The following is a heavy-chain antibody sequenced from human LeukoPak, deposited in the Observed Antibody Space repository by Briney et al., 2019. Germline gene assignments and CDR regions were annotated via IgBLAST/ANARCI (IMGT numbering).Heavy chain of an antibody. Sequence: SETLSLTCAVYGGSFSGYYWSWIRQPPGKGLEWIGEINHSGSTNYNPSLKSRVTISVDTSKNQFSLKLSSVTAADTAVYYCARGRIVCYYYYGMDVWGKGTTVTVSS. CDR3: ARGRIVCYYYYGMDV. V-gene: IGHV4-34*01. CDR2: INHSGST. D-gene: IGHD1-26*01. J-gene: IGHJ6*04. CDR1: GGSFSGYY.